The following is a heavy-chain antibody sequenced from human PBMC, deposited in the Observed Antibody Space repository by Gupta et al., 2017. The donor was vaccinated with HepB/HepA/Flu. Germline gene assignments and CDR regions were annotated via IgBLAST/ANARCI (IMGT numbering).Heavy chain of an antibody. CDR2: ISYDGSNK. J-gene: IGHJ6*02. V-gene: IGHV3-30-3*01. CDR3: AAHEDYNPYYYYGMDV. CDR1: GFTFSSYA. D-gene: IGHD1-1*01. Sequence: QVQLVESGGGVVQPGRSLRLSCAASGFTFSSYAMHWVRQAPGKGLEWVAVISYDGSNKYYADSVKGRFTISRYNSKNTLYLQMNSLRAEDTAVYYCAAHEDYNPYYYYGMDVWGQGTTVTVS.